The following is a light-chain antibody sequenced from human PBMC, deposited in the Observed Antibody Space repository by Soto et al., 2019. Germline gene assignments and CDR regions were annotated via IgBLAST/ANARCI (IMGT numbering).Light chain of an antibody. Sequence: QSVLTQPRSVSGSPGQSVTISCTGTSSDVGGYNYVPWYQQHPGKAPKLMIYDVTERPSGVSNRFSGSKSGNTASLTISGLQAEDEADYYCSSYTSSSPYVFGTGTKVTVL. V-gene: IGLV2-14*03. CDR3: SSYTSSSPYV. CDR2: DVT. J-gene: IGLJ1*01. CDR1: SSDVGGYNY.